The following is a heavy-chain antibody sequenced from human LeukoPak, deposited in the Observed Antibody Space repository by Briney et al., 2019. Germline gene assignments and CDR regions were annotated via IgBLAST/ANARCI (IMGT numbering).Heavy chain of an antibody. J-gene: IGHJ4*02. CDR1: GGTFSSYA. Sequence: ASVKVSCKASGGTFSSYAISWVRQAPGQGLEWMGGIIPIFGTANYAQKFQGRVTVTADESTSTAYMELSSLRSEDTAVYYCARVRLSFWSGYSPLDYWGQGTLVTVSS. D-gene: IGHD3-3*01. CDR3: ARVRLSFWSGYSPLDY. V-gene: IGHV1-69*13. CDR2: IIPIFGTA.